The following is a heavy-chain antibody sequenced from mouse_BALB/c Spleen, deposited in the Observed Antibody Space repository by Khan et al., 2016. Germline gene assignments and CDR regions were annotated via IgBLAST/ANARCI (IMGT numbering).Heavy chain of an antibody. CDR3: ARCYGNYRYFDV. CDR1: GYTFTSSW. Sequence: QVQLQQPGAELVKPGASVKLSCKASGYTFTSSWMHWVKQRPGQGLEWIGEINPSNGRTNYNEKFKSKATLTVDKSSSTAYMQLSSLTSEDSAVYYCARCYGNYRYFDVWGAGTTVTVSS. CDR2: INPSNGRT. J-gene: IGHJ1*01. V-gene: IGHV1S81*02. D-gene: IGHD2-1*01.